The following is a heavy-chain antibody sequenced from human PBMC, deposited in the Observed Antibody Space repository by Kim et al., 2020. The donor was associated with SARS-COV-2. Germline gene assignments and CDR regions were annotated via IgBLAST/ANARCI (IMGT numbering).Heavy chain of an antibody. CDR3: ARGYSSSWYWALDI. D-gene: IGHD6-13*01. J-gene: IGHJ3*02. Sequence: GGSLRLSCVASGFTFSSYDMHWVRQATGKGLEWVSAIGPAGDTSYPGSVKGRFSISRENANNSLYLQLNSLRAGDTAVYYCARGYSSSWYWALDIWGPGT. V-gene: IGHV3-13*01. CDR1: GFTFSSYD. CDR2: IGPAGDT.